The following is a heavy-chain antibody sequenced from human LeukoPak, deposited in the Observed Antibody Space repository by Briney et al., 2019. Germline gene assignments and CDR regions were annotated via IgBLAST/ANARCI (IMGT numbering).Heavy chain of an antibody. Sequence: SETLPLTCTVSGGSISSSSYYWGWIRQPPGKGLEWIGSIYYSGSTYYNPSLKSRVTISVDTSKNQFSLKLSSVTAADTAVYYCARLGHYGSGEPYNWFDPWGQGTLVTVSS. J-gene: IGHJ5*02. CDR3: ARLGHYGSGEPYNWFDP. V-gene: IGHV4-39*01. CDR1: GGSISSSSYY. CDR2: IYYSGST. D-gene: IGHD3-10*01.